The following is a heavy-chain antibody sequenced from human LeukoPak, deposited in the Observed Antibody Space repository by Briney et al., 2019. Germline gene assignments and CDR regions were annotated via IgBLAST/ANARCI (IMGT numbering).Heavy chain of an antibody. CDR1: GGSISSGSYY. V-gene: IGHV4-61*02. D-gene: IGHD3-3*01. CDR3: ARAFRGIFGVFEAFDI. CDR2: IYTSGST. Sequence: SQTLSLTCTVSGGSISSGSYYWSWLRQPAGKGLEWIGRIYTSGSTNYNPSLKSRVTISVDTSKSQFSLKLSSVTAADTAVYYCARAFRGIFGVFEAFDIWGQGTMVTVSS. J-gene: IGHJ3*02.